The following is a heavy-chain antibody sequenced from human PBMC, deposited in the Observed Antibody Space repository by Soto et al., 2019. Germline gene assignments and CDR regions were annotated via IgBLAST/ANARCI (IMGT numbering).Heavy chain of an antibody. Sequence: ASVKVSCKASGYTFTYYGISWVRQAPGQGLEWMGWVSGHNGDTNYAQKVQGRVTMTTDTTTSTAYMELRRLTSDDTAVYYCARSPDIIVVTGATGGVDVWGQGTTVTVSS. CDR3: ARSPDIIVVTGATGGVDV. CDR1: GYTFTYYG. V-gene: IGHV1-18*04. J-gene: IGHJ6*02. CDR2: VSGHNGDT. D-gene: IGHD2-2*01.